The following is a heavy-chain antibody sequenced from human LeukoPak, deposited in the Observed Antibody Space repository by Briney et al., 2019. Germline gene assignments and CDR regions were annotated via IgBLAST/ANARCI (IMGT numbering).Heavy chain of an antibody. J-gene: IGHJ4*02. CDR1: GGSISSYY. CDR3: ARDSSKQQLDLLDY. CDR2: IYTSGST. V-gene: IGHV4-4*07. Sequence: SETLSLTCTVSGGSISSYYWSWIRQPAGKGLEWIGRIYTSGSTNYNPSLKSRVTMSVDTSKNQFSLKLSSVTAADTAVYYCARDSSKQQLDLLDYWGQGTLVTVSS. D-gene: IGHD6-13*01.